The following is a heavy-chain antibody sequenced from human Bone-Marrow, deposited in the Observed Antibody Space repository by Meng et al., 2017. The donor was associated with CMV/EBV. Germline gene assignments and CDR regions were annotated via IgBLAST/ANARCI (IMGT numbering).Heavy chain of an antibody. V-gene: IGHV1-18*01. CDR3: ARDPHYYDSSGYYRGVYYYYYGMDV. CDR1: GYTFTSYG. Sequence: ASVKVSCKASGYTFTSYGISWVRQAPGQGLEWMGWISAYNGNTNYAQKLQGRVTMTTDTSTSTAYMELRSLRSDDTAVYYRARDPHYYDSSGYYRGVYYYYYGMDVWGQGTTVTVSS. J-gene: IGHJ6*02. D-gene: IGHD3-22*01. CDR2: ISAYNGNT.